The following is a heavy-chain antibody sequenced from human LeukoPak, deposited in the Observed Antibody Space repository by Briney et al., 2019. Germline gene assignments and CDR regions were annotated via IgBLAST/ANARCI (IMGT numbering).Heavy chain of an antibody. CDR1: GYTFTGYY. CDR3: AREVGYCSSTSCEGNWFDP. Sequence: ASVKVSCKASGYTFTGYYMHWVRQAPGQGLEWMGWISAYNGNTNYAQKLQGRVTMTTDTSTSTAYMELRSLRSDDTAVYYCAREVGYCSSTSCEGNWFDPWGQGTLVTVSS. V-gene: IGHV1-18*04. J-gene: IGHJ5*02. CDR2: ISAYNGNT. D-gene: IGHD2-2*01.